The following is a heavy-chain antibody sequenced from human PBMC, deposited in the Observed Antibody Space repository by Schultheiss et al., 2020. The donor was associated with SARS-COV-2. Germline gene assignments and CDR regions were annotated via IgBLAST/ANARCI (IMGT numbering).Heavy chain of an antibody. CDR2: ISSSGSTI. CDR1: GFTFSSYA. V-gene: IGHV3-48*04. CDR3: ARGGGRYYYGSGSDYYYYYYGMDV. Sequence: GGSLRLSCAASGFTFSSYAMSWVRQAPGKGLEWVSSISSSGSTIYYADSVKGRFTISRDNAKNSLYLQMNSLRAEDTAVYYCARGGGRYYYGSGSDYYYYYYGMDVWGQGTTVTVSS. J-gene: IGHJ6*02. D-gene: IGHD3-10*01.